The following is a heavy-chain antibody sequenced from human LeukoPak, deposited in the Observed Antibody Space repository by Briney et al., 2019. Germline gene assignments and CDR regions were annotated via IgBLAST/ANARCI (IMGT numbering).Heavy chain of an antibody. D-gene: IGHD1-26*01. Sequence: PSETLSLTCTVSGGSISSSSYYWGWIRQPPGKGLEWIGSIYYSGSTYYNPSLKSRVTISVDTSKNQFSLKLSSATAADTAVCYCARHGSGSYYVPFDIWGQGTMVTVSS. V-gene: IGHV4-39*01. CDR2: IYYSGST. CDR1: GGSISSSSYY. J-gene: IGHJ3*02. CDR3: ARHGSGSYYVPFDI.